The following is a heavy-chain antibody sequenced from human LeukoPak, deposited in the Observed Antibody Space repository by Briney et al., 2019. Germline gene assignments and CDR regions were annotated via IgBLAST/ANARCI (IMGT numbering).Heavy chain of an antibody. CDR2: IKQDGSEK. Sequence: GGSLRLSCAASGFTFSSYWMSWVRQAPGKGLEWVANIKQDGSEKYYVDSVKGRFTISRDNAKNSLYLQMNSLRAEDTAVYYCAREVVAGTFSADYWGQGTLVTVSS. V-gene: IGHV3-7*01. D-gene: IGHD6-19*01. CDR1: GFTFSSYW. CDR3: AREVVAGTFSADY. J-gene: IGHJ4*02.